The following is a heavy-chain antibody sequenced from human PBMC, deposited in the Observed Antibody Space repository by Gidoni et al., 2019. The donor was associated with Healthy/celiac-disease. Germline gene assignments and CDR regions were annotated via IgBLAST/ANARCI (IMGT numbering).Heavy chain of an antibody. CDR3: AKDPGDSPGEAFDI. CDR1: GFTFSSYA. J-gene: IGHJ3*02. Sequence: EVQLLESGGGLVQPGGSLRRSCAASGFTFSSYAMSWVRQAPGKGLEWVSAIIGSGGSTYYADAVKGRFTISRDNSKNTLYLQMNSLRAEDTAVYYCAKDPGDSPGEAFDIWGQGTMVTVSS. CDR2: IIGSGGST. D-gene: IGHD3-10*01. V-gene: IGHV3-23*01.